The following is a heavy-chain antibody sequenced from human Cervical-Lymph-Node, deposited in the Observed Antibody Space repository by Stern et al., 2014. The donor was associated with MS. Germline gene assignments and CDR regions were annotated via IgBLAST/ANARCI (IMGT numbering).Heavy chain of an antibody. CDR1: GFSLSTSGVN. D-gene: IGHD1-1*01. CDR2: FFWDDDK. CDR3: AHRRVQSDAWPTTFDY. V-gene: IGHV2-5*02. J-gene: IGHJ4*02. Sequence: ESGPTLVKPTQTLTLTCSFSGFSLSTSGVNVGWFRQPPGKALEWLGFFFWDDDKRYRPPLKTRLTITKHASENQVVLTMTNVDPLDTATYYCAHRRVQSDAWPTTFDYWGPGTLVTVSS.